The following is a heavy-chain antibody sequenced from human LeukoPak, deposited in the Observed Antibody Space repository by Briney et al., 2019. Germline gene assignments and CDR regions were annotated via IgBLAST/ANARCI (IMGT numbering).Heavy chain of an antibody. CDR1: GGSISSGGYY. J-gene: IGHJ3*02. CDR2: IYHSGST. D-gene: IGHD3-3*01. CDR3: ARDSSGMIPSITMPTDAFDI. V-gene: IGHV4-30-2*01. Sequence: SETLSLTCTVSGGSISSGGYYWSWIRQPPGKGLEWIGYIYHSGSTYYNPSLKSRVTISVDRSKNQFSLKLSSVTAADTAVYYCARDSSGMIPSITMPTDAFDIWGQGTMVTVSS.